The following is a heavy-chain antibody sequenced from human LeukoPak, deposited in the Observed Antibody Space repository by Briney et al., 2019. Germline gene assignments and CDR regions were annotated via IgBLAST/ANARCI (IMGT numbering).Heavy chain of an antibody. CDR1: GFTFNRYW. CDR3: ARGTAGTGLDY. D-gene: IGHD7-27*01. V-gene: IGHV3-7*01. J-gene: IGHJ4*02. CDR2: IKQDGSEK. Sequence: GGSLRLSCAASGFTFNRYWMSWVRQAPGKGLEWVANIKQDGSEKYYVDSVKGRFTISRDNAKNTLYLQMNTLRAEDTAVYYCARGTAGTGLDYWGQGTLITVSS.